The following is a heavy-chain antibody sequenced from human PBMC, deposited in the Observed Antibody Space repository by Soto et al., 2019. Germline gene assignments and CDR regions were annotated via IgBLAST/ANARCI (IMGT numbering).Heavy chain of an antibody. Sequence: QVQLVQSGAEVKKPGSSVKVSCKASGGTFSSYAISWVRQAPGQGLEWMGGIIPIFGTANYAQKFQGRVTITADESTSTAYMELSSLRSVDTAVYYCARDLNDYYGSGSYYYGMDVWGQGTTVTVSS. CDR1: GGTFSSYA. CDR3: ARDLNDYYGSGSYYYGMDV. CDR2: IIPIFGTA. J-gene: IGHJ6*02. D-gene: IGHD3-10*01. V-gene: IGHV1-69*12.